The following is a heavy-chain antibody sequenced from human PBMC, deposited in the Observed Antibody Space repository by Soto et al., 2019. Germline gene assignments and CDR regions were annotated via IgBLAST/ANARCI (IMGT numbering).Heavy chain of an antibody. CDR1: GGTFSSYT. CDR3: ARGYYSGSNPASFDY. V-gene: IGHV1-69*01. CDR2: ITPTLNIA. D-gene: IGHD1-26*01. J-gene: IGHJ4*02. Sequence: QLQLVQSGAEVREPGSSVKVSCNASGGTFSSYTVIRVRQAPGQGLEWMGGITPTLNIAKYAEKCQGRVTITADESTSTVNMHLGSLRSEDTAVYFCARGYYSGSNPASFDYWGQGTLVAVSS.